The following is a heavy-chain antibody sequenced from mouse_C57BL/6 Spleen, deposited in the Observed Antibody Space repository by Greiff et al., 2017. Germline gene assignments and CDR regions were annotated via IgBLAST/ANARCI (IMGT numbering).Heavy chain of an antibody. J-gene: IGHJ4*01. CDR3: ARERDYENYYAVDY. V-gene: IGHV1-59*01. D-gene: IGHD2-4*01. Sequence: QVQLQQPGAELVRPGTSVKLSCKASGYTFTSYWMHWVKQRPGQGLEWIGVIDPSDSYTNYNQKFKGKATLTVDTSSSTAYMQLSSLTSEDSAVYYCARERDYENYYAVDYWGQGTSVTVSS. CDR1: GYTFTSYW. CDR2: IDPSDSYT.